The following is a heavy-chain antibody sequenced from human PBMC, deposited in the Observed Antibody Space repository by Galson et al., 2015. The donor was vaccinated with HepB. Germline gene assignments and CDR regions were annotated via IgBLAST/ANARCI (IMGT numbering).Heavy chain of an antibody. D-gene: IGHD2-21*02. CDR2: MAYDRSNK. J-gene: IGHJ3*01. Sequence: SLRLSCAASGFTFSNYGMHWVRLAPGKGLEWVAVMAYDRSNKYYADSVKGRFTISRDNSKNTLDLQMNSLRPEDTAVYYCAKDVYTFTARGAFDVWGQGTMVTVS. CDR3: AKDVYTFTARGAFDV. CDR1: GFTFSNYG. V-gene: IGHV3-30*18.